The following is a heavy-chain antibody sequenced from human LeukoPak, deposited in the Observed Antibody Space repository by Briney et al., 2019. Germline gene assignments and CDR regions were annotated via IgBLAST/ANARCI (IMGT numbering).Heavy chain of an antibody. CDR3: ARVGNYYDSSGFDY. J-gene: IGHJ4*02. Sequence: SETLSLTCTVSGGSISSGGYYWSWIRQHPGKGLEWIGYIYYSGSTYYNPSLKSRVTISVDTSKNQFSLKLSSVTAADTAVYYCARVGNYYDSSGFDYWAQEPLVTVS. CDR2: IYYSGST. CDR1: GGSISSGGYY. D-gene: IGHD3-22*01. V-gene: IGHV4-31*03.